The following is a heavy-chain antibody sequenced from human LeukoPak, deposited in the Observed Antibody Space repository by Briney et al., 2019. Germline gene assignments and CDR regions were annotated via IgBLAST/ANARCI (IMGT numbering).Heavy chain of an antibody. CDR3: AREGSSSYDAFDI. CDR2: INPNSGGT. Sequence: VSVKVSCKASGYTFTGYYMHWVRQAPGQGLEWMGWINPNSGGTNYAQKFQGRVTMTRDTSISTAYMELSRLRSDDTAVYYCAREGSSSYDAFDIWGQGTMVTVSS. D-gene: IGHD6-13*01. J-gene: IGHJ3*02. CDR1: GYTFTGYY. V-gene: IGHV1-2*02.